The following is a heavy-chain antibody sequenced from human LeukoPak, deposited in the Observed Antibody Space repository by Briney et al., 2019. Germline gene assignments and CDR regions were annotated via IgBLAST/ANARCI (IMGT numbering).Heavy chain of an antibody. CDR3: ARGHVALDAFDI. Sequence: GGSLRLSCAASGFTFSSYDMHWVCQATGKGLGWVSAIGTAGDTYYPGSVKGRFTISRENAKNSLYLQMNSLRAGDTAVYYCARGHVALDAFDIWGQGTMVTVSS. J-gene: IGHJ3*02. D-gene: IGHD5-12*01. V-gene: IGHV3-13*01. CDR2: IGTAGDT. CDR1: GFTFSSYD.